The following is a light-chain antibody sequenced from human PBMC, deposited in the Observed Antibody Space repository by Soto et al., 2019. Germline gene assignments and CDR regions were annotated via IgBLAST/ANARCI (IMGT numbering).Light chain of an antibody. Sequence: DIQMTQSPSSLSASVGGRFTITCQASQYIKKNLIWYQQKQGQAPKLLIYDASDLETGVPSRLSGSGYGTGFTFTISSMQNEDFETYHCQQYESLTLTFGHGTRLEI. CDR3: QQYESLTLT. V-gene: IGKV1-33*01. CDR1: QYIKKN. J-gene: IGKJ5*01. CDR2: DAS.